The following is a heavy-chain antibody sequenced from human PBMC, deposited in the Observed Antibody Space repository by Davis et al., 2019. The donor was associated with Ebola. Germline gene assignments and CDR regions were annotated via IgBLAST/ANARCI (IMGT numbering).Heavy chain of an antibody. J-gene: IGHJ6*02. V-gene: IGHV3-74*01. CDR2: ISHDGTIT. Sequence: GESLKISCAASGFAFSSYVMHWVRQAPGKGLVWVSRISHDGTITTYADSVRGRFTVSRDNSKNTLYLQMNSLRAEDTAVYYCARDLSGIAGMDVWGQGTTVTVSS. CDR3: ARDLSGIAGMDV. CDR1: GFAFSSYV. D-gene: IGHD1-26*01.